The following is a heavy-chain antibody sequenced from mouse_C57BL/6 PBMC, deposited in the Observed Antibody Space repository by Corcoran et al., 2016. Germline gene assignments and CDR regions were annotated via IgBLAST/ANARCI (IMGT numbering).Heavy chain of an antibody. CDR2: INPNNGGT. D-gene: IGHD2-4*01. CDR3: ARSNYDYDGFAY. J-gene: IGHJ3*01. V-gene: IGHV1-26*01. CDR1: GYTFTDYY. Sequence: EVQLQQSGPELVKPGASVKISCKASGYTFTDYYMNWVKQSHGKSLEGIGDINPNNGGTSYNQKFKGKATLTVDKSSSTAYMELRSLTSEDSAVYYCARSNYDYDGFAYWGQGTLVTVSA.